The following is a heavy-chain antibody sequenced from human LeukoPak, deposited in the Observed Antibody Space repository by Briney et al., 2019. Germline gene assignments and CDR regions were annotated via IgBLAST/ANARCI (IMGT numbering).Heavy chain of an antibody. CDR2: ISSNGGST. D-gene: IGHD1-1*01. CDR1: GFTFSSYA. V-gene: IGHV3-64*01. J-gene: IGHJ4*02. CDR3: ARSKVPGTTKGGFDY. Sequence: GGSLRLSCAASGFTFSSYAMHWVRQAPGKGLEYVSAISSNGGSTYYANSVKGRFTISRDNSENTLYLQMGSLRAEDMAVYYCARSKVPGTTKGGFDYWGQGTLVTVSS.